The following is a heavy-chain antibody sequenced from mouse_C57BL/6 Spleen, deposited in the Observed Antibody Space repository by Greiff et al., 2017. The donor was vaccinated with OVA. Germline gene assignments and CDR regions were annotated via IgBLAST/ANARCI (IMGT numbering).Heavy chain of an antibody. J-gene: IGHJ4*01. Sequence: EVKLMESGPELVKPGASVKISCKASGYSFTDYNMNWVKQSNGKSLEWIGVINPNYGTTSYNQKFKGKATLTVDQSSSTAYMQLNSLTSEDTAVYYGARSGRGAMDYWGQGTSVTVSS. CDR2: INPNYGTT. CDR3: ARSGRGAMDY. V-gene: IGHV1-39*01. D-gene: IGHD3-1*01. CDR1: GYSFTDYN.